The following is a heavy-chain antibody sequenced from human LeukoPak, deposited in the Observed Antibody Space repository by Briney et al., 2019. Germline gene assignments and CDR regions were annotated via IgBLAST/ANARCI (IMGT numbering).Heavy chain of an antibody. Sequence: SETLSLTCSVSGGSISSGGYYWSWLRQHPGKGLEWIGYVPYSGSTFYNPSLKSRVTISLDTTKNQFSLRLTSVTAADTAVYYCAAKIAAAGFYWGQGTLVTVSS. D-gene: IGHD6-13*01. CDR3: AAKIAAAGFY. V-gene: IGHV4-31*03. CDR1: GGSISSGGYY. J-gene: IGHJ4*02. CDR2: VPYSGST.